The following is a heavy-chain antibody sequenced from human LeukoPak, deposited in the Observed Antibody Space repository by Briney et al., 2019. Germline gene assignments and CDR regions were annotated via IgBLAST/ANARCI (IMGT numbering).Heavy chain of an antibody. CDR3: ARDLMSTIYYYYGLDV. J-gene: IGHJ6*02. CDR1: GFTFSTFA. Sequence: PGRSLRLSCAASGFTFSTFAMHWVRQAPGKGLEWVAAISYDGGNKYYADSVKGRFTISRDSSKNTLYLQMNSLRAEDTAVYYCARDLMSTIYYYYGLDVWGQGTTVTVSS. V-gene: IGHV3-30-3*01. CDR2: ISYDGGNK. D-gene: IGHD5-24*01.